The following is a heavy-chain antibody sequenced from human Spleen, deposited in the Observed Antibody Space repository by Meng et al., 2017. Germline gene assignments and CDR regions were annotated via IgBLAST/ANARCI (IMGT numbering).Heavy chain of an antibody. J-gene: IGHJ4*02. CDR3: ASGDITNFDY. V-gene: IGHV4-4*02. Sequence: QEPRQGLGQGPVNLSGTWSLTGGSFSGAISSRNWCSWVRQPPVKGLEWIGYSYHSWNTPSLPSRNSRVTISVNNPNNQFSLKLSSVTAAETAVYYCASGDITNFDYWGQGTLVTVSS. CDR2: SYHSWNT. CDR1: SGAISSRNW. D-gene: IGHD1-20*01.